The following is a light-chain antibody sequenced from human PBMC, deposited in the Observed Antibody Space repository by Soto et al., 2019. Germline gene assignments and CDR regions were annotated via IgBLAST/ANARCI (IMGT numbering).Light chain of an antibody. Sequence: AIPMTQSPSSLSASVGDRVTITCRASQGIRNDLGWYQQKPGKAPKLLIYAASSLQSGVPSRFSGSGSGTDFTLTIRSLQREDFATYYCLQDYNYPWTFGQGTKVEIK. CDR1: QGIRND. CDR3: LQDYNYPWT. CDR2: AAS. V-gene: IGKV1-6*01. J-gene: IGKJ1*01.